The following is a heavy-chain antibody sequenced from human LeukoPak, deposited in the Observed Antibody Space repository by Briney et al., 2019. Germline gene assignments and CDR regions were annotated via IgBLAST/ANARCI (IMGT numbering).Heavy chain of an antibody. CDR1: GFTLRSYC. CDR2: INSDGSST. CDR3: AREGSSSWYRRFFDY. D-gene: IGHD6-13*01. J-gene: IGHJ4*02. Sequence: PGGSLRLSCAASGFTLRSYCMHWVRHAPEKGLVCVSRINSDGSSTSYADSVKGRFTISRDNAKNTLYLQMNSLRAEDTAVYYCAREGSSSWYRRFFDYWGQGTLVTVSS. V-gene: IGHV3-74*01.